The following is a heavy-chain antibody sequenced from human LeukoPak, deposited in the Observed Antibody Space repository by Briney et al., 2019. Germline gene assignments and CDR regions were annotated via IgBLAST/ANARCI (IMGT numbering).Heavy chain of an antibody. V-gene: IGHV3-20*04. J-gene: IGHJ5*02. CDR2: INWNGGST. D-gene: IGHD4-17*01. CDR3: AKGGTTVTTGLLYWFDP. Sequence: GGSLRLSCAASGFTFDDYGMSWVRQAPGKGLERVSGINWNGGSTGYADSVKGRFTISRDNAKNSLYLQMNSLRAEDTALYYCAKGGTTVTTGLLYWFDPWGQGTLVTVSS. CDR1: GFTFDDYG.